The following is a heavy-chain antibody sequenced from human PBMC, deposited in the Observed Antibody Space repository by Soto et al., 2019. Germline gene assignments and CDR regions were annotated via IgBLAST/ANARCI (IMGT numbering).Heavy chain of an antibody. Sequence: EVRLLESGGGLVQPGGSLRLSCVVSGFTFPNHGVTCVRQVPGKGLEWVCGFSGGSGTTHYADRVRGRFTISRDDPRQTVYLQMNSLVAADTAVYYCVRWNCFGDFWCKGTLVTVSS. J-gene: IGHJ4*02. V-gene: IGHV3-23*01. CDR1: GFTFPNHG. CDR2: FSGGSGTT. CDR3: VRWNCFGDF. D-gene: IGHD1-7*01.